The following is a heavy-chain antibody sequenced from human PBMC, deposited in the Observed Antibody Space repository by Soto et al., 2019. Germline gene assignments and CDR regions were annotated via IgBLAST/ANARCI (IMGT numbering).Heavy chain of an antibody. CDR2: IKQDGSEL. CDR1: GFFFGEYW. J-gene: IGHJ4*02. CDR3: ARQSADSKPSKYRPNDS. D-gene: IGHD3-16*02. V-gene: IGHV3-7*01. Sequence: GGSLRLSCAASGFFFGEYWMNWVRQTPGKGLEWVATIKQDGSELDYVASVKGRFTISRDNAQNSLFLQMNSLRDEDTAVYYCARQSADSKPSKYRPNDSWGQGTLVSVSS.